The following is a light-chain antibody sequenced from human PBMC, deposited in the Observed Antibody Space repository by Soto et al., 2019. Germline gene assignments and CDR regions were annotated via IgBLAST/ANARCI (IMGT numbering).Light chain of an antibody. J-gene: IGKJ1*01. CDR1: QTISDY. V-gene: IGKV1-39*01. CDR3: QQSFSTPRT. CDR2: AAS. Sequence: DIEVTQYKSSLSASIGDRVTITWRASQTISDYLNWYQQKPGKAPKLLIYAASSLQGGVPSRFSGSGSGTNFTLTISGLQPEDLATYSCQQSFSTPRTFGQGANVDI.